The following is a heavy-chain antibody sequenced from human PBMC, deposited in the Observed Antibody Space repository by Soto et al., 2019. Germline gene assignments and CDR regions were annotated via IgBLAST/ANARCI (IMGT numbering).Heavy chain of an antibody. V-gene: IGHV3-30*04. CDR3: ARLGYCSGGSCFYDAMDV. J-gene: IGHJ6*02. Sequence: QVQLVESGGGVVQPGRSLRLSCAASGFTFSTYAMHWVRQAPGKGLEWVAAISYDGGGKYHADSVKGRFTISRDNSKNTLDLQMNSRIVEDTAVYYCARLGYCSGGSCFYDAMDVWGQGTTVTVSS. D-gene: IGHD2-15*01. CDR2: ISYDGGGK. CDR1: GFTFSTYA.